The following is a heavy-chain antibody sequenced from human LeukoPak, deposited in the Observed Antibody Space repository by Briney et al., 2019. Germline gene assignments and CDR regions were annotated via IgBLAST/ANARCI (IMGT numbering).Heavy chain of an antibody. CDR2: IYSGGST. Sequence: GGSLRLSCAASGFTVSSNYMSWVRQAPGKGLEWVSVIYSGGSTYYADSVKGRFTISRDNSKNTLYLQMNNLRAEDTAVYYCARNLDYYYMDVWGKGTTVTVSS. V-gene: IGHV3-66*02. J-gene: IGHJ6*03. CDR1: GFTVSSNY. CDR3: ARNLDYYYMDV.